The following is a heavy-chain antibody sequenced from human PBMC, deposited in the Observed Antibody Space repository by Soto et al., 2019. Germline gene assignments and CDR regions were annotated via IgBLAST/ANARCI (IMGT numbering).Heavy chain of an antibody. J-gene: IGHJ4*02. D-gene: IGHD3-16*01. Sequence: QVQLVQSGAEVKKPGSSVKVSCKASGGTFSSYTISWVRQAPGQGLEWMGRIIPILGIANYAQKFQGRVTITADKSTSTAYMELSSLRSEDTAVYYCARDDLRRGTASGDYWGQGTLVTVSS. CDR3: ARDDLRRGTASGDY. CDR2: IIPILGIA. V-gene: IGHV1-69*02. CDR1: GGTFSSYT.